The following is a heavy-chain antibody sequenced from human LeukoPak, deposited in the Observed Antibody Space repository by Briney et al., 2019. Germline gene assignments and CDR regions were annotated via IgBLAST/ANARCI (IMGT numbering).Heavy chain of an antibody. J-gene: IGHJ5*02. Sequence: GASVKVSCKVSGYTLTELSMHWVRQAPGKGLEWMGGFDPEDGETIYAQKFQGRVTMTEDTSTDTAYMELSSLRSEDTAVYYCATTFSDCSGGSCHYNWFDPWGQGTLVTVSS. CDR1: GYTLTELS. D-gene: IGHD2-15*01. CDR3: ATTFSDCSGGSCHYNWFDP. CDR2: FDPEDGET. V-gene: IGHV1-24*01.